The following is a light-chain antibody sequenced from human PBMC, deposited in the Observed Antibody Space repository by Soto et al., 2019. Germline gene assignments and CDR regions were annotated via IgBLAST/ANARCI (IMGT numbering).Light chain of an antibody. Sequence: QPVLTQPPSASGTPGQRVTISCSGSSSNIGSNYVYWYQQFPGSAPKLLIYRNDQRPSGVPDRFSRSKSGTSASLAISGPRSEDEADYYCAAWDDSLSAVVFGGGTKLTVL. CDR3: AAWDDSLSAVV. CDR2: RND. V-gene: IGLV1-47*01. J-gene: IGLJ2*01. CDR1: SSNIGSNY.